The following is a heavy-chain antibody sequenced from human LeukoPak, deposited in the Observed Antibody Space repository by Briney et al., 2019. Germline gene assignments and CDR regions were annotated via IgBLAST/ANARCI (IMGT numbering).Heavy chain of an antibody. CDR2: SNSDGSTT. CDR3: ARANLGAFDV. J-gene: IGHJ3*01. Sequence: GGSLRLSCAASGFTFISYWMHWVRQAPGKGLVWVSRSNSDGSTTNYADSVKGRFTISIDNARNTLFLQMNSLRAEDTAVYYCARANLGAFDVWGQGTMVTVSS. D-gene: IGHD4/OR15-4a*01. V-gene: IGHV3-74*01. CDR1: GFTFISYW.